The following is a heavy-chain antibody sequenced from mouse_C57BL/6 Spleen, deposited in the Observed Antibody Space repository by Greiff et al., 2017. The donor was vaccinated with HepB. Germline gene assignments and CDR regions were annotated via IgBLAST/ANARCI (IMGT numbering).Heavy chain of an antibody. Sequence: DVMLVESGGDLVKPGGSLKLSCAASGFTFSSYGMSWVRQTPDKRLEWVATISSGGSYTYYPDSVKGRFTISRDNAKNTLYLQMSSLKSEDTAMYYCARQDLPGCNYPYYAMDYWGQGTSVTVSS. CDR2: ISSGGSYT. V-gene: IGHV5-6*02. CDR1: GFTFSSYG. CDR3: ARQDLPGCNYPYYAMDY. J-gene: IGHJ4*01. D-gene: IGHD2-1*01.